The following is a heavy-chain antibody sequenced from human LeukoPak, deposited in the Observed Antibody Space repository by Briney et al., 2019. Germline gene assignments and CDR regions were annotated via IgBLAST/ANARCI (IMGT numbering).Heavy chain of an antibody. Sequence: SVKVSCKASGGTFSSYAISWVRQAPGQGLEWMGRIIPIFGTANYAQKFQGRVTITTDESTSTAYMELSSLRSDDTAVYYCALGYCSGGSCYDYYYMDVWGKGTTVTVSS. CDR3: ALGYCSGGSCYDYYYMDV. V-gene: IGHV1-69*05. CDR1: GGTFSSYA. CDR2: IIPIFGTA. J-gene: IGHJ6*03. D-gene: IGHD2-15*01.